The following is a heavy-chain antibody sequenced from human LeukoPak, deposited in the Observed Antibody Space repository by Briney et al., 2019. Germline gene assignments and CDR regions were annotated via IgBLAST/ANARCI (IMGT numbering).Heavy chain of an antibody. CDR2: ISYDGSNK. J-gene: IGHJ6*03. Sequence: GGSLRLSCAASGFTFSSYAMHWVRQAPGKGLEWVAVISYDGSNKYYADSVKGRFTISRDNSKNTLYLQMNSLRAEDTAVYYCARDGRYSSGWYSLGAYYYYMDVWGKGTTVTVSS. V-gene: IGHV3-30*04. D-gene: IGHD6-19*01. CDR1: GFTFSSYA. CDR3: ARDGRYSSGWYSLGAYYYYMDV.